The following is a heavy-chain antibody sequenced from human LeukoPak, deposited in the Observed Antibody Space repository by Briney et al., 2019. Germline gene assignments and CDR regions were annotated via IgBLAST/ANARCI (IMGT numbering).Heavy chain of an antibody. Sequence: GESLKISCKGSGYIFSSYWIGWVRQMPGKGLEWMGIIYPGDSNTRYSPSFQGQVTISADRSISTAYLRWSSLKASDTAMYYCARHIAAAYYFDYWAQGTLVTVSP. V-gene: IGHV5-51*01. J-gene: IGHJ4*02. CDR1: GYIFSSYW. CDR3: ARHIAAAYYFDY. D-gene: IGHD6-13*01. CDR2: IYPGDSNT.